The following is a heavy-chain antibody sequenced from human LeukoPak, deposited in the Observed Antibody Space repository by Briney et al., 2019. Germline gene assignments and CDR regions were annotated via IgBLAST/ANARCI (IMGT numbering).Heavy chain of an antibody. CDR2: ISGSGGST. Sequence: PGGSLRLSCAASGFTVSSSYAMSWVRQAPGKGLEWVSAISGSGGSTYYADSVKGRFTISRDNSKNTLYLQMNSLRAEDTAVYYCAKGQGSSWYEFDYWGQGTLVTVSS. CDR3: AKGQGSSWYEFDY. V-gene: IGHV3-23*01. J-gene: IGHJ4*02. D-gene: IGHD6-13*01. CDR1: GFTVSSSYA.